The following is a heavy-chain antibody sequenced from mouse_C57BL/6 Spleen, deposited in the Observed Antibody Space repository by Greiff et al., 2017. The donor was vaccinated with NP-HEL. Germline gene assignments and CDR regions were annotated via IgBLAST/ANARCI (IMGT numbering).Heavy chain of an antibody. J-gene: IGHJ2*01. D-gene: IGHD1-1*01. Sequence: VQLQQSGPVLVKPGASVKMSCKASGYTFTDYYMNWVKQSHGKSLEWIGVINPYNGGTSYNQKFKGKATLTVDKSSSTAYMELNSLTSEDSAVYYCARSPYYYGSRDYWGQGTTLTVSS. CDR3: ARSPYYYGSRDY. V-gene: IGHV1-19*01. CDR2: INPYNGGT. CDR1: GYTFTDYY.